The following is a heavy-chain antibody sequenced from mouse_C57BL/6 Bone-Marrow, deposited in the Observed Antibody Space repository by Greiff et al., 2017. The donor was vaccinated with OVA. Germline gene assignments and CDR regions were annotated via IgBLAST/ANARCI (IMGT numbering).Heavy chain of an antibody. CDR2: ILPSIGRT. V-gene: IGHV15-2*01. J-gene: IGHJ3*01. D-gene: IGHD2-2*01. CDR1: DSEVFPIAY. Sequence: VQLVESGSELRSPGSSVKLSCKDFDSEVFPIAYMRWVRQKPGHGFEWIGGILPSIGRTIYGEKFEDKATLDADTLSNTAYLELNSLTSEDSAIYYCARGMVTRGWFAYWGQGTLVTVSA. CDR3: ARGMVTRGWFAY.